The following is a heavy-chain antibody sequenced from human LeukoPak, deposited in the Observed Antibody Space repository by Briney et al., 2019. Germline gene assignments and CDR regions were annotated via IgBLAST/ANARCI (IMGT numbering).Heavy chain of an antibody. CDR2: IYYSGST. D-gene: IGHD1-26*01. Sequence: PSETLSLTCTVSGDSTSSDRYYGGWVRQPPGKGPEWIGNIYYSGSTYYNPSLKSRVIMSVDTSKNQFFLKLNSVTAADTAVYYCARGRPYSGGYHLDYWGQGTLVTVSA. CDR1: GDSTSSDRYY. J-gene: IGHJ4*02. CDR3: ARGRPYSGGYHLDY. V-gene: IGHV4-39*01.